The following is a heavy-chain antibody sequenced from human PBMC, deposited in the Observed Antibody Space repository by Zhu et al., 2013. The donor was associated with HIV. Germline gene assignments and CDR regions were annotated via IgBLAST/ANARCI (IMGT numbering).Heavy chain of an antibody. CDR2: INPNSGGT. CDR1: GYTFTGYF. D-gene: IGHD3-9*01. V-gene: IGHV1-2*02. J-gene: IGHJ6*03. Sequence: QVQLVQSAAEVTKPGASVKVSCKASGYTFTGYFLHWVRQAPGQGLEWMGWINPNSGGTKMAQTFQGRVIMTRDTSVNTVYMELRSLTSDDTAVYYCARDPSTRYYTDVWGKGTTVTVSS. CDR3: ARDPSTRYYTDV.